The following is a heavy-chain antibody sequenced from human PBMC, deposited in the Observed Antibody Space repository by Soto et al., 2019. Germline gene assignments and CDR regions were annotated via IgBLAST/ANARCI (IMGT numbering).Heavy chain of an antibody. CDR2: NYYSGIT. CDR3: ASGSSIAGLYYGMDV. Sequence: QVQLQESGPGLVKPSQTLSLTCTVSGGSISSGGYYWTWIRQHPGKGLEWIGYNYYSGITYYNPSLKSRVTMSLDTSKNQFSLKLSSVTAADTAVYYCASGSSIAGLYYGMDVWGQGTTVTVSS. V-gene: IGHV4-31*03. D-gene: IGHD6-6*01. CDR1: GGSISSGGYY. J-gene: IGHJ6*02.